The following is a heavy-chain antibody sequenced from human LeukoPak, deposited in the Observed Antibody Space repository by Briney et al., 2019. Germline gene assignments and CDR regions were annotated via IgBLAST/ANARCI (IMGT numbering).Heavy chain of an antibody. CDR1: GYSISSGYY. J-gene: IGHJ4*02. CDR3: ARLSRKGY. V-gene: IGHV4-38-2*01. CDR2: IYHSGST. Sequence: SETLYLTCAVSGYSISSGYYWGWIRQPPGKGLEWIGSIYHSGSTYYNPSLKSRVTISVDTSKNQFSLKLSSVTAADTAVYYCARLSRKGYWGQGTLVTVSS.